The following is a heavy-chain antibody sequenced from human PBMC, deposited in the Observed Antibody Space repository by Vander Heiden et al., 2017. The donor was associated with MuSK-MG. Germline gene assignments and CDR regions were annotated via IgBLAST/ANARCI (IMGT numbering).Heavy chain of an antibody. J-gene: IGHJ4*02. CDR1: GFTFSLYT. Sequence: EVQLVESGGGLVKPGGSLRLSCAASGFTFSLYTMTWVRQAPGKGLEWVSSITSGSSFKYYADAVKGRFTISRDNAKNALYLLMSSLRAEDTAIYYCAVAGGLTATQDFDYWGQGTLVSVSS. CDR3: AVAGGLTATQDFDY. V-gene: IGHV3-21*02. D-gene: IGHD2-21*02. CDR2: ITSGSSFK.